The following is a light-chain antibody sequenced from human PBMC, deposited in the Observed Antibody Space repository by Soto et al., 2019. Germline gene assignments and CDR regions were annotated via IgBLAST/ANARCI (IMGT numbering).Light chain of an antibody. Sequence: QSVLTQPASVSGSPGQSITISCTGTSSDVGGYNYVSWYQQHPGQVPKLTIYEVTNRPSGVSSRFSGSKSGNTASLTISGLQAEDQADYYCSSYTNSDTWVFGGGTKVPVL. V-gene: IGLV2-14*01. J-gene: IGLJ3*02. CDR3: SSYTNSDTWV. CDR1: SSDVGGYNY. CDR2: EVT.